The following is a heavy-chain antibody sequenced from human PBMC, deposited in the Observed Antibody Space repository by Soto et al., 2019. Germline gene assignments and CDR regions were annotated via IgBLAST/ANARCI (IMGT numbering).Heavy chain of an antibody. CDR2: IYTSGST. V-gene: IGHV4-4*07. Sequence: PSETLSLTCTVSGGSISSYYWSWIRQPAGKGLEWIGRIYTSGSTNYNPSLKSRVTMSVDTSKNQFSLKLSSVTAADTAVYYRARAPTYGSGSYYFDYWGQGTLVTVSS. CDR1: GGSISSYY. CDR3: ARAPTYGSGSYYFDY. J-gene: IGHJ4*02. D-gene: IGHD3-10*01.